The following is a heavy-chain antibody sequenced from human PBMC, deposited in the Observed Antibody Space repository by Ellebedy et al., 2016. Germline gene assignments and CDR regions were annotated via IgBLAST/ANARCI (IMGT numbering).Heavy chain of an antibody. V-gene: IGHV1-24*01. Sequence: ASVKVSCKVSGYTLTELSMHWVRQAPGKGLEWMGGFDPEDDETIYAQKFQGRVTMTEDTSTDTAYMELSSLRPEDTAVYYCARDGGWGTPFDYWGQGTLVTVSS. CDR2: FDPEDDET. CDR1: GYTLTELS. J-gene: IGHJ4*02. CDR3: ARDGGWGTPFDY. D-gene: IGHD3-16*01.